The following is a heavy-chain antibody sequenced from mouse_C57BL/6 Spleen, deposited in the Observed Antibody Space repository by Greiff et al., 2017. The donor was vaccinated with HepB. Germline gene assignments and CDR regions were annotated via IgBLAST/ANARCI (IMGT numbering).Heavy chain of an antibody. D-gene: IGHD1-1*01. J-gene: IGHJ1*03. V-gene: IGHV1-61*01. CDR1: GYTFTSYW. CDR3: ARRSYYYGSSYWYFDV. CDR2: IYPSDSET. Sequence: QVQLQQPGAELVRPGSSVKLSCKASGYTFTSYWMDWVKQSPGQGLEWIGNIYPSDSETHYNQKFKDKATLTVDKSSSTAYMQLSSLTSEDSAVYYCARRSYYYGSSYWYFDVWGTGTTVTVSS.